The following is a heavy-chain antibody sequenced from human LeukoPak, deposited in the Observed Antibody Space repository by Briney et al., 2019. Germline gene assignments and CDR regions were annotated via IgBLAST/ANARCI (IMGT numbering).Heavy chain of an antibody. CDR1: GGSISSYY. Sequence: SETLSLTCTVSGGSISSYYWSWIRQPPGKGLEWIGYIYYSGSTNYNPSLKSRVTISVDRSKNQFSLKLSSVTAADTAVYYCARDYYGVVDYWGQGTLVTVSS. J-gene: IGHJ4*02. V-gene: IGHV4-59*12. CDR3: ARDYYGVVDY. CDR2: IYYSGST. D-gene: IGHD3-22*01.